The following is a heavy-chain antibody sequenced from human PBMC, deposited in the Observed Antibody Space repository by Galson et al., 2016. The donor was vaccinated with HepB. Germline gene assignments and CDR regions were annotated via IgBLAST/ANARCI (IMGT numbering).Heavy chain of an antibody. D-gene: IGHD7-27*01. CDR2: IFHDGSEL. CDR1: GFNFKNYG. Sequence: SLRLSCAGSGFNFKNYGMHWVRQAPGKGLEWVAVIFHDGSELYYADSVKGRFTISRDNSKNKVDLQMNSLRVEDTAVYSCVQDSDTGCSYPHYWGQGSLVTVSS. V-gene: IGHV3-33*06. CDR3: VQDSDTGCSYPHY. J-gene: IGHJ4*02.